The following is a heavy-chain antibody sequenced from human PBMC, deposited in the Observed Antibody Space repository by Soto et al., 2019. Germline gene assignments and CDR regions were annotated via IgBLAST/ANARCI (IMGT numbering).Heavy chain of an antibody. V-gene: IGHV1-69*01. Sequence: QVQLVQSGAEVKKPGSSVRVSCKVSGGSFRNYGFTWVRQSPGQGLEWMGGIMPVFGTAVYAQKFQGRVTISADELTTTASLELSSLSSDDTAVYFCVRARDYDLLTAREYALDVWGQGTTVTV. CDR2: IMPVFGTA. CDR1: GGSFRNYG. CDR3: VRARDYDLLTAREYALDV. J-gene: IGHJ6*02. D-gene: IGHD3-9*01.